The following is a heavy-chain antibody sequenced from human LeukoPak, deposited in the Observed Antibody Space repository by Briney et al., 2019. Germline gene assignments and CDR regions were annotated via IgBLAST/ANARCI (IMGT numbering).Heavy chain of an antibody. CDR1: GYTFTSYY. CDR2: INPSGGST. Sequence: ASGKVSCKASGYTFTSYYMHWVRQAPGQGLEWMGIINPSGGSTSYAQKFQGRVTMTRDTSTSTVYMELSSLRSEDTAVYYCARTYYYDSSGYYPYYWGQGTLVAVSS. D-gene: IGHD3-22*01. CDR3: ARTYYYDSSGYYPYY. J-gene: IGHJ4*02. V-gene: IGHV1-46*01.